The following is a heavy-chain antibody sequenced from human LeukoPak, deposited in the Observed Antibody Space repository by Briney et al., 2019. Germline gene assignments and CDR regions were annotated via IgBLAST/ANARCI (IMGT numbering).Heavy chain of an antibody. CDR1: GYTFTGYY. J-gene: IGHJ4*02. CDR3: ARESGDSSGSTHFDY. CDR2: INPNSGGT. V-gene: IGHV1-2*02. Sequence: ASVKVSCKASGYTFTGYYMHWVRQAPGQGLELMGWINPNSGGTNYAQKFQGRVTMTRDTSISTAYMELSRLRSDDTAVYYCARESGDSSGSTHFDYWGQGTLVTVSS. D-gene: IGHD6-19*01.